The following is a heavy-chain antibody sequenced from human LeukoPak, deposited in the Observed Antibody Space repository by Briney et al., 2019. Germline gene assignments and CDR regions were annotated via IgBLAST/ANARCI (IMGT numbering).Heavy chain of an antibody. CDR3: ARMLVDAFDI. D-gene: IGHD6-13*01. Sequence: PSETLSLTCTVSGGSISSYYWSWIRQPPGKGLEWIGYIYYSGSTNYNPSLKSRVTISVDTSKNQFSLKLSSVTAADTAVYYRARMLVDAFDIWGQGTMVTVSS. CDR1: GGSISSYY. CDR2: IYYSGST. J-gene: IGHJ3*02. V-gene: IGHV4-59*08.